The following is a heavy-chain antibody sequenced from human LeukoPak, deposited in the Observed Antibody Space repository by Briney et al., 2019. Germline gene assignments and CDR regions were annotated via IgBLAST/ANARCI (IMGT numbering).Heavy chain of an antibody. D-gene: IGHD2-8*01. Sequence: PSETLSLTCTVSGGSISSSPYYWDWIRQPPGKGLEWIGSFSYSGSTYYNPSLKSRVTISVDTSKNQFSLRLSSVTAADTAMFYCARRTFPLYFDYWAREPWSPSPQ. CDR3: ARRTFPLYFDY. CDR2: FSYSGST. CDR1: GGSISSSPYY. V-gene: IGHV4-39*01. J-gene: IGHJ4*02.